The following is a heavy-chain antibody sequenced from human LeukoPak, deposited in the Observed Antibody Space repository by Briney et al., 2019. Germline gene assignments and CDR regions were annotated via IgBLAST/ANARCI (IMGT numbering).Heavy chain of an antibody. J-gene: IGHJ4*02. Sequence: GASVKVSCKASGYTFTGYYMHWVRQAPGQGLEWMGWINPNSGGTNYAQKFQGRVTMTRDTSISTAYMELSRLRSDDTAVYYCARWDRDGYNYRRFDYWGQGTLVTVSS. D-gene: IGHD5-24*01. CDR2: INPNSGGT. CDR1: GYTFTGYY. CDR3: ARWDRDGYNYRRFDY. V-gene: IGHV1-2*02.